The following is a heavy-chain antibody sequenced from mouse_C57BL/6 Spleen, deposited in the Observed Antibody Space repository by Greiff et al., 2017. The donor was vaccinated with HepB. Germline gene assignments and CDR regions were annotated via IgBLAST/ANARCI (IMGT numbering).Heavy chain of an antibody. CDR2: IDPSDSYT. V-gene: IGHV1-50*01. Sequence: VQLQQPGAELVKPGASVKLSCKASGYTFTSYWMQWVKQRPGQGLEWIGEIDPSDSYTNYNQKFKGKATLTVDTSSSTAYMQLSSLTSEDSAVYYCARADYYGSSYVRGYAMDYWGQGTSVTVSS. J-gene: IGHJ4*01. D-gene: IGHD1-1*01. CDR1: GYTFTSYW. CDR3: ARADYYGSSYVRGYAMDY.